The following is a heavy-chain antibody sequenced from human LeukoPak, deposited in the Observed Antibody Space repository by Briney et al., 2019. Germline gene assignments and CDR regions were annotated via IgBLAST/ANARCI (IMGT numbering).Heavy chain of an antibody. V-gene: IGHV5-51*01. CDR2: IYPGDSDT. CDR3: ATSGSSGWHNHNQGFDP. CDR1: GYSFTSYW. J-gene: IGHJ5*02. D-gene: IGHD6-19*01. Sequence: GESLKSSCKGSGYSFTSYWIGWVRQMPGKGLEWMGIIYPGDSDTRYSPSFQGQVTISADKSISTAYLQWSSLKASDTAMYYCATSGSSGWHNHNQGFDPWGQGTLVTVSS.